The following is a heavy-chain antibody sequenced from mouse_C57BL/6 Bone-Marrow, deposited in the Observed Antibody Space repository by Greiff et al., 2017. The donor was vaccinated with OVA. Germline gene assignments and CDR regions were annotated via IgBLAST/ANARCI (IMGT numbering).Heavy chain of an antibody. CDR1: GYTFTSYW. D-gene: IGHD2-4*01. V-gene: IGHV1-72*01. J-gene: IGHJ1*03. CDR2: IDPNSGGT. CDR3: AKFYDYDGYVDV. Sequence: QVQLQQPGAELVKPGASVKLSCKASGYTFTSYWMHWVKQRPGRGLEWIGRIDPNSGGTKYNEKFKSKATLKVDKPSGTAYMQLSSLTSDESADDECAKFYDYDGYVDVWGTGTTVTVSS.